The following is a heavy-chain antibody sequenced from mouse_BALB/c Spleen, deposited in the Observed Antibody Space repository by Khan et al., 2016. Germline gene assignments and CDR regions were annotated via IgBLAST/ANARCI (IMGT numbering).Heavy chain of an antibody. D-gene: IGHD2-1*01. CDR2: IDPVNGET. J-gene: IGHJ3*01. V-gene: IGHV14-3*02. CDR3: SRRDYYGNHFAY. CDR1: GFNIKDTY. Sequence: VRLQQSGAELVKPGASVKLSCAASGFNIKDTYMNWVKQRPEQGLEWIGRIDPVNGETKYDPKFQGQATITAEPSSNTAYLQLSSLTSEDTAVYYCSRRDYYGNHFAYWGQGTLVTVSA.